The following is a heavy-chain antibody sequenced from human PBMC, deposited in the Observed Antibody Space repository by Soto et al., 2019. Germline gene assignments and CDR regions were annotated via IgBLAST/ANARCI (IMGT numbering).Heavy chain of an antibody. CDR2: ISDDGSKK. CDR3: EADDYNNAGTYY. CDR1: GITFSSYA. V-gene: IGHV3-30*03. J-gene: IGHJ4*02. Sequence: GGSLRLSCEASGITFSSYAMHWVRQAPGKGLEWVTVISDDGSKKYYGDPVKGRFTISRDNSKNTVFLQMNSLRAEDTAVYYCEADDYNNAGTYYWGQGTLVTVSS. D-gene: IGHD3-16*01.